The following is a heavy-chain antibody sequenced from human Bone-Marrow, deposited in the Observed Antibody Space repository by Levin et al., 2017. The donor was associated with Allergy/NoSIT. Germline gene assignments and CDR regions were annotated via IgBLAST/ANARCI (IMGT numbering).Heavy chain of an antibody. CDR2: IYTSGNT. CDR1: DGAVRTYY. CDR3: AREDGRRDGYIDL. D-gene: IGHD5-24*01. Sequence: TPSETLSLTCNVSDGAVRTYYWSWIRQPAGKGLEWIGRIYTSGNTNYNPSLKGRVTVSVDTTKSQVSLKMSSVTAADTAVYYCAREDGRRDGYIDLWGRGTLVTVSS. V-gene: IGHV4-4*07. J-gene: IGHJ2*01.